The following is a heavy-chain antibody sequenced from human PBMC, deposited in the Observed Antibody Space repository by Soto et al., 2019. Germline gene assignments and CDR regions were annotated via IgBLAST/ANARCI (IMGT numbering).Heavy chain of an antibody. J-gene: IGHJ6*02. CDR3: ARGKGMEKTYYSYGMAV. Sequence: AASVKVSFKASGYTFSTYALHWVRQAPGQGLEWMGWINGGNGHTRYSQKFKDRVTISRDTPASTAYMELSGLRPEDTAVYYCARGKGMEKTYYSYGMAVWGQGPRSPSP. CDR1: GYTFSTYA. D-gene: IGHD1-1*01. CDR2: INGGNGHT. V-gene: IGHV1-3*01.